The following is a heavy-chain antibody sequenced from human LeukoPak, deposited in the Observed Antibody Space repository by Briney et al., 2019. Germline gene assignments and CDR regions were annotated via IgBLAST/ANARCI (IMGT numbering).Heavy chain of an antibody. V-gene: IGHV3-30*18. CDR1: GFNFNNYW. J-gene: IGHJ6*02. Sequence: PGGSLRLSCAASGFNFNNYWMHWVRQVPGKGLEWVAVISYDGSNKYYADSVKGRFTISRDNSKNTLYLQMNSLRAEDTAVYYCAKERTSDYYGMDVWGQGTTVTVSS. CDR3: AKERTSDYYGMDV. CDR2: ISYDGSNK.